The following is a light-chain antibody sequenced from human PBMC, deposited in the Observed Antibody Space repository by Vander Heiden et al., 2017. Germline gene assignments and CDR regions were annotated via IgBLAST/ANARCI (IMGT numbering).Light chain of an antibody. CDR2: YDS. Sequence: SYVLTPPPSVSVAPGKTARIICGGNNIGRKSVHGYQKKPGQAPGLVIYYDSDRPSGIPERFSGSNSGNTATLTISRVEAGDEADYYCQVWDSSSDHWVFGGGTKLTVL. J-gene: IGLJ3*02. CDR3: QVWDSSSDHWV. CDR1: NIGRKS. V-gene: IGLV3-21*04.